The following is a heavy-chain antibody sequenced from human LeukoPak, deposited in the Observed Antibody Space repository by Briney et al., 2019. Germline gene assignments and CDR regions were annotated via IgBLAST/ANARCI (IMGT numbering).Heavy chain of an antibody. V-gene: IGHV3-20*04. CDR1: GFTFDDYG. CDR3: ARGRYYASGSYPSYFDF. D-gene: IGHD3-10*01. CDR2: INWNGGST. Sequence: PGGSLRLSCAASGFTFDDYGMSWVRQAPGKGLEWVSGINWNGGSTGYADSVKGRFTISRDNVKNSLYPQMNSLRAEDAALYYCARGRYYASGSYPSYFDFWGQGTLVTVSS. J-gene: IGHJ4*02.